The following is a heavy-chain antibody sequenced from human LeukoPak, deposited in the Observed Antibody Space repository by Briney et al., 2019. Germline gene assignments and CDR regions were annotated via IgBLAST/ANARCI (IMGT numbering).Heavy chain of an antibody. CDR2: IYYSGST. Sequence: SETLSLTCTVSGGSISSSGYYWGWVRQPPGKGLEWIGSIYYSGSTYYNPSLKSRVTISVDTSKNHFSLKLSSVTAADTAVYYCAGGESAVPGKPPLDYWGQGTLVTVSS. V-gene: IGHV4-39*07. J-gene: IGHJ4*02. D-gene: IGHD6-19*01. CDR1: GGSISSSGYY. CDR3: AGGESAVPGKPPLDY.